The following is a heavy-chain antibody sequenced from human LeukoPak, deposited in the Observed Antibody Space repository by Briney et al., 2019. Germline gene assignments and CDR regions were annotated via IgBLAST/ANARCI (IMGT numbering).Heavy chain of an antibody. CDR1: GFTFSAYW. V-gene: IGHV3-7*01. D-gene: IGHD6-19*01. Sequence: GSLRLSCAASGFTFSAYWMTWVRQAPGKGLEWVANINEGGNVKFYVDSVKGRFTISRDNTKISLYLQMYSLRAEDTAVYYCARVGKNGWDFDHWGQGTLVTVSS. CDR3: ARVGKNGWDFDH. J-gene: IGHJ4*02. CDR2: INEGGNVK.